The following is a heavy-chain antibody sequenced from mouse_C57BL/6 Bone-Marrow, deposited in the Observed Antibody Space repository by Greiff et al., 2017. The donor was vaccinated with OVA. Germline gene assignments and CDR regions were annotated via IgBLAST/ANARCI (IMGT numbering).Heavy chain of an antibody. Sequence: EVKLMESGGDLVKPGGSLKLSCAASGFTFSSYGMSWVRQTPDKRLEWVATISSGGSYTYYPDRVKGRFTISRDNAKNTLYLQMSSLKSEDTAMYYCASRTAPWFAYWGQGTLVTVSA. CDR3: ASRTAPWFAY. J-gene: IGHJ3*01. CDR2: ISSGGSYT. CDR1: GFTFSSYG. V-gene: IGHV5-6*02.